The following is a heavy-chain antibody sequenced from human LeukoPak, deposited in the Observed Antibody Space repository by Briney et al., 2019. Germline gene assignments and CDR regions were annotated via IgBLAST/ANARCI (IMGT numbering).Heavy chain of an antibody. CDR1: GFTFSTYR. J-gene: IGHJ6*03. CDR3: TRVEEAATTAAIIRKYSYYYYYMDV. CDR2: IKQDGSEK. Sequence: GGSLRLSCAASGFTFSTYRMSWVRQAPGKGLEWVANIKQDGSEKHYVDSVKGRFTISRDNAKNSLYLQMSSLRAEDTAVYYCTRVEEAATTAAIIRKYSYYYYYMDVWGKGNTVTVSS. V-gene: IGHV3-7*01. D-gene: IGHD4-11*01.